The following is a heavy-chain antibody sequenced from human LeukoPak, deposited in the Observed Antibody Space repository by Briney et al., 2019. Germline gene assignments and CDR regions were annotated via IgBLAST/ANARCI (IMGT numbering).Heavy chain of an antibody. J-gene: IGHJ6*02. D-gene: IGHD1-26*01. CDR3: ARGFLGLNGGV. V-gene: IGHV4-30-2*01. CDR1: GGSISSGGYY. Sequence: SETLSLTCTVSGGSISSGGYYWSWIRQPPGKGLGWLGYIYHSGSTYYNPSLKTRVTSSVDTSSSRLSLKLNSAIAADTAVYYCARGFLGLNGGVWGQGTTVTVSS. CDR2: IYHSGST.